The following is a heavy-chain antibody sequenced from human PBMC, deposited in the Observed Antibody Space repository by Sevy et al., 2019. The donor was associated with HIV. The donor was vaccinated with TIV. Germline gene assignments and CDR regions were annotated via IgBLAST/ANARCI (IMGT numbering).Heavy chain of an antibody. CDR1: GFPFNDHA. J-gene: IGHJ6*02. V-gene: IGHV3-9*01. D-gene: IGHD2-21*01. CDR3: AKDINRGCDGVNCYSYYYYFYGLDV. CDR2: VSWNSRYI. Sequence: GGSLRLSCAASGFPFNDHAMHWVRQVPGKGLEWVSGVSWNSRYIGYADSVKGRFTISGDNARHFLYLEMNSLRPEETALYYCAKDINRGCDGVNCYSYYYYFYGLDVWGQGTTVTVSS.